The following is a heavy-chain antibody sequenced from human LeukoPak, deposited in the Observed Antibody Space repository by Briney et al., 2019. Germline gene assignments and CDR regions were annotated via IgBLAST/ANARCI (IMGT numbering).Heavy chain of an antibody. CDR2: ISSSSSYI. Sequence: GGSLRLSCTASGSPFSTYWLNWVRQAPGKGLEWVSSISSSSSYIYYADSVKGRFTISRDNAKNSLYLQMNSLRAEDTAVYYCARDREYSYGLDYWGQGTLVTVSS. J-gene: IGHJ4*02. D-gene: IGHD5-18*01. V-gene: IGHV3-21*01. CDR1: GSPFSTYW. CDR3: ARDREYSYGLDY.